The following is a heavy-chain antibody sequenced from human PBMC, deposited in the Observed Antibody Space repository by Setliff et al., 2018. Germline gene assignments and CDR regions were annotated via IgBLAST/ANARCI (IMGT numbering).Heavy chain of an antibody. CDR2: MNPNSGNT. CDR3: ARAPAYVGNLMVVVTTEGYYFDS. J-gene: IGHJ4*02. Sequence: GVSVKVSCKASGFTFTSYDINWVRQATGQGLEWMGWMNPNSGNTGYAQKFHGRVTMTRNTSISTAYMELNSLRSEDTAVYFCARAPAYVGNLMVVVTTEGYYFDSWVQGTLVTVSS. D-gene: IGHD3-22*01. V-gene: IGHV1-8*01. CDR1: GFTFTSYD.